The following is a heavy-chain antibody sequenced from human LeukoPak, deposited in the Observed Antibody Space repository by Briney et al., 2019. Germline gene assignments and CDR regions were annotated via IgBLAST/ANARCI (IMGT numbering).Heavy chain of an antibody. CDR1: GGSISNGSYY. D-gene: IGHD5-24*01. CDR3: ARIIIEGPTRWLDP. CDR2: IYNTGST. J-gene: IGHJ5*02. V-gene: IGHV4-61*02. Sequence: EPSETLSLTCIVSGGSISNGSYYWSWIRQPAGKGLEYIGRIYNTGSTNYNPSLKSRVTISIDTSKNQFSLKMSSVTAADTALYYCARIIIEGPTRWLDPWGQGTQVTVSS.